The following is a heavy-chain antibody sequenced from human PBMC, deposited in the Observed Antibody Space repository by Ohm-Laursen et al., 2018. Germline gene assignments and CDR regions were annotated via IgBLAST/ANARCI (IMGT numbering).Heavy chain of an antibody. V-gene: IGHV4-34*01. J-gene: IGHJ5*02. D-gene: IGHD2-2*01. CDR1: GGSFSGYY. Sequence: SDTLSLTCAVYGGSFSGYYWNWIRQPPGKGLEWIGEINHSRSTKYNSSFKSRVTISVDTSKNQFSLKLSSVTAADTAVYYCARQEGYCSSTSCYEVWFDPWGQGTLVTVSS. CDR2: INHSRST. CDR3: ARQEGYCSSTSCYEVWFDP.